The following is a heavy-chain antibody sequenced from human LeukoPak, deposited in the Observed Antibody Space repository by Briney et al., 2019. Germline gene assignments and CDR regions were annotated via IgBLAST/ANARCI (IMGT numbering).Heavy chain of an antibody. CDR1: GFTFSSYA. V-gene: IGHV3-21*01. CDR3: ARDRKGRTFGDPYWFFDL. D-gene: IGHD4-17*01. Sequence: GGSLRLSCAASGFTFSSYAMSWVRQAPGKGLEWVSSISSTSTYIYYADSVKGRLTISRDNAKNSLYLQMNSLRAEDTAMYYCARDRKGRTFGDPYWFFDLWGRGTLVTVSS. J-gene: IGHJ2*01. CDR2: ISSTSTYI.